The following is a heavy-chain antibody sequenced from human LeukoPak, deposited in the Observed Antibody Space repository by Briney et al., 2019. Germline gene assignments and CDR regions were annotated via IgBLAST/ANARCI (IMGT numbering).Heavy chain of an antibody. Sequence: PSETLSLTCTVSGGSISSSSYYWSWIRQPPGKGPEWIGYIYYSGSANYNPSLKSRVTISVDTSKNQFSLKLSSVTAADTAVYYCAGDTGNDAFDLWGQGTMVTVSS. CDR3: AGDTGNDAFDL. CDR1: GGSISSSSYY. D-gene: IGHD1-14*01. J-gene: IGHJ3*01. V-gene: IGHV4-61*01. CDR2: IYYSGSA.